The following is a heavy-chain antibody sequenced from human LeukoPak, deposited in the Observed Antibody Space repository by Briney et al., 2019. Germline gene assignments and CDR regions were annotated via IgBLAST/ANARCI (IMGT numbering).Heavy chain of an antibody. D-gene: IGHD5-24*01. CDR1: GGSISSSSYY. CDR2: IYYSGST. V-gene: IGHV4-39*07. CDR3: ARGERWLQPKTFDY. Sequence: PSETLSLTCTVSGGSISSSSYYWGWIRQPPGKGLEWIGSIYYSGSTYYNPSLKSRVTISVDTSKNQFSLKLSSVTAADTAVYYCARGERWLQPKTFDYWGQGTLVTVSS. J-gene: IGHJ4*02.